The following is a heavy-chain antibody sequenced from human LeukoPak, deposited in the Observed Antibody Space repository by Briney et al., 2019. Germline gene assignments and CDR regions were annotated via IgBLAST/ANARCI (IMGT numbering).Heavy chain of an antibody. Sequence: SQTLSLTCTVSGGSISSGGYYWSWIRQPPGKGLEWIGYIYYSGSTYYNPSLKSRVTISVDTSKNQFSLKLSSVTAADTAVYYCARKTPYCSSTSCYHWFDPWGQGTLVTVSS. CDR3: ARKTPYCSSTSCYHWFDP. J-gene: IGHJ5*02. CDR2: IYYSGST. D-gene: IGHD2-2*01. V-gene: IGHV4-30-4*01. CDR1: GGSISSGGYY.